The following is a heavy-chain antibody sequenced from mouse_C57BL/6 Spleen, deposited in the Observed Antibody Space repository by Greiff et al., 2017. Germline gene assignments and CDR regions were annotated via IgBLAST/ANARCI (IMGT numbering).Heavy chain of an antibody. J-gene: IGHJ1*03. CDR3: TTPYFDV. V-gene: IGHV14-4*01. CDR2: IDPENGDT. CDR1: GFNIKDDY. Sequence: DVQLQESGAELVRPGASVKLSCTASGFNIKDDYMHWVKQRPEQGLEWIGWIDPENGDTEYASKFQGKATITADTSSNTAYLQRSSLTSEDTAVYYCTTPYFDVWGTGTTVTVSS.